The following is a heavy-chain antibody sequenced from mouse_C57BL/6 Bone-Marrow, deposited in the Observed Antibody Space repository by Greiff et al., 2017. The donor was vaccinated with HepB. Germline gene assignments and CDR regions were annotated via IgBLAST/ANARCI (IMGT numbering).Heavy chain of an antibody. CDR1: GYTFTDHT. CDR2: IYPRDGST. J-gene: IGHJ2*01. Sequence: QVQLQQSDAELVKPGASVKISCKVSGYTFTDHTIHWMKQRPEQGLEWIGYIYPRDGSTKYNEKFKGKATLTADKSSSTAYMQLNSLTSEDSAVYFCARAPKNYYYGSSLFDYWGQGTTLTVSS. V-gene: IGHV1-78*01. D-gene: IGHD1-1*01. CDR3: ARAPKNYYYGSSLFDY.